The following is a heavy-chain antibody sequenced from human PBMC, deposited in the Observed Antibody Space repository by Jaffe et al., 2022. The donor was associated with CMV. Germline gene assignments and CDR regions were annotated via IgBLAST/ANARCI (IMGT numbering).Heavy chain of an antibody. CDR1: GFTFSNYA. CDR3: ARVAAGGTWVDY. D-gene: IGHD6-13*01. V-gene: IGHV3-64*01. J-gene: IGHJ4*02. Sequence: EVQLVESGGGLVQPGGSLRLSCAASGFTFSNYAMNWVRQAPGKGLEYVSGVRYDGGGTYYAISVKGRFTISRDNSKNTLYLQMGNLRAEDMAVYYCARVAAGGTWVDYWGQGTLVTVSS. CDR2: VRYDGGGT.